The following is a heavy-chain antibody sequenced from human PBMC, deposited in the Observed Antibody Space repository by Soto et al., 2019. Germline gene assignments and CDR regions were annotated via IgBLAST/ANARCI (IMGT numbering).Heavy chain of an antibody. CDR2: IYHSGST. J-gene: IGHJ4*02. V-gene: IGHV4-38-2*01. D-gene: IGHD3-10*01. Sequence: SETLSLTCAVSGYSISSGYYWGWIRQPPGKGLEWIGSIYHSGSTYYNPSLKSRVTISVGTSKNQFSLKLSSVTAADTAVYYCARARWVTMVRGVIYPDYWGQGTLVTVSS. CDR3: ARARWVTMVRGVIYPDY. CDR1: GYSISSGYY.